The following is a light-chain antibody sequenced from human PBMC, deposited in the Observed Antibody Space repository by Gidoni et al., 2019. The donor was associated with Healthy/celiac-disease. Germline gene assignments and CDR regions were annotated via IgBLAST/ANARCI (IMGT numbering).Light chain of an antibody. V-gene: IGKV3-11*01. CDR1: QSVSSY. J-gene: IGKJ5*01. CDR3: QQRSNWPPIT. Sequence: EIVLTQSPATLSLSPGERATLSCRASQSVSSYLAWYQQKPGQATRLLIYAASNRATGIPARFSGSGSGTDFTLTISSLEPEDFAVYYCQQRSNWPPITFXPXTRLEIK. CDR2: AAS.